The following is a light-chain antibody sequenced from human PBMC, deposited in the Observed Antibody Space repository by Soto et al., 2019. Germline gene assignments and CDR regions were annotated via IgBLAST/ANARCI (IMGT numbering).Light chain of an antibody. CDR1: QSISTW. Sequence: CRASQSISTWLAWYQQKPGKAPKLLIYDASSLESGVPSRFSGSVSGTEFTLTISGLQPDDFASYYCQQYNSFSPTFGQGTKVDIK. J-gene: IGKJ1*01. V-gene: IGKV1-5*01. CDR2: DAS. CDR3: QQYNSFSPT.